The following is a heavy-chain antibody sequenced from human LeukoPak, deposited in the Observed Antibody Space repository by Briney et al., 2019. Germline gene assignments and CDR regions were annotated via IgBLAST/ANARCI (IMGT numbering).Heavy chain of an antibody. J-gene: IGHJ3*01. CDR3: ARDWGRLSYCDSSNCPDAFDV. Sequence: ASVKVSCKASGYTFTSYYMHWVRQAPGQGLEWMGIINPSGGSTSYAQKFQGRVTMTRDTSTSTVYMELSSLRSEDTAVYYCARDWGRLSYCDSSNCPDAFDVWGHGTMVTVSS. CDR1: GYTFTSYY. D-gene: IGHD2/OR15-2a*01. V-gene: IGHV1-46*01. CDR2: INPSGGST.